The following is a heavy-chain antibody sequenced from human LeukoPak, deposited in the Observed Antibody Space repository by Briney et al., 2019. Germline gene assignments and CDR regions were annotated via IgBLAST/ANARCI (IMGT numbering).Heavy chain of an antibody. J-gene: IGHJ3*02. CDR1: GGSISSYY. CDR2: IYSSGST. Sequence: SETLSLTCTVSGGSISSYYWSWIRQPAGKGLGWIGRIYSSGSTNYNPSLRSRVTMSVDTSKNQFSLKLSSVTAADTAVYFCARDHCARTSCYIADAFDIWGQGTMVTVSS. D-gene: IGHD2-2*02. CDR3: ARDHCARTSCYIADAFDI. V-gene: IGHV4-4*07.